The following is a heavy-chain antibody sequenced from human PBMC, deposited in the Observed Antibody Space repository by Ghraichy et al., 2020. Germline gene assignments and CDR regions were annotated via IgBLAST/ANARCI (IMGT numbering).Heavy chain of an antibody. D-gene: IGHD3-10*02. CDR3: ARQPLYFDVLGGAFDI. CDR2: ISYSGET. J-gene: IGHJ3*02. V-gene: IGHV4-39*01. CDR1: GGSISSGKYY. Sequence: SETLSLTCTVSGGSISSGKYYWGWLRQPPGKGLEWIGSISYSGETFYSPSLKSRITISADTYKTQFSLELTSVTAADTAGYYGARQPLYFDVLGGAFDIWGQGTLVTVSS.